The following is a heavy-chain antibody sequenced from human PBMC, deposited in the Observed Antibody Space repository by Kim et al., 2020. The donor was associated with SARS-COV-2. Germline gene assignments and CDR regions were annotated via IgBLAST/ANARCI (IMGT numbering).Heavy chain of an antibody. CDR1: GFAFSDFA. CDR3: AFVGLPRPY. CDR2: ITNSGGST. J-gene: IGHJ4*02. Sequence: GGSLRLSCAASGFAFSDFAMTWVRQAPGKGLEWVSTITNSGGSTYYSDAVKGRFTISRDNSKNTVSPQMNSLRAEDRAIYDCAFVGLPRPYLGQGTPVTV. D-gene: IGHD3-16*02. V-gene: IGHV3-23*01.